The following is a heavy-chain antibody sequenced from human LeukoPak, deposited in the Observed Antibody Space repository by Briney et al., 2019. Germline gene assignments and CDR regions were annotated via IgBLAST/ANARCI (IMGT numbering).Heavy chain of an antibody. CDR2: IYPNSGAT. V-gene: IGHV1-2*02. Sequence: ASVKVSCETSGYTFTDYYFYWLRQAPGQGLEWMAWIYPNSGATRYAQKFQGRITVTRDTSISTAYMELRTLTPDDTAVYYCARDGDAVMVDFDYWGQGTLVTVSS. J-gene: IGHJ4*02. D-gene: IGHD5-18*01. CDR1: GYTFTDYY. CDR3: ARDGDAVMVDFDY.